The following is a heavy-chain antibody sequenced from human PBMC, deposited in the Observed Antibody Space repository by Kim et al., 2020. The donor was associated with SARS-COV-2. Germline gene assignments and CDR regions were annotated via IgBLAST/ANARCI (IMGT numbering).Heavy chain of an antibody. CDR1: GYTFTSYA. CDR3: ARGQMVRYSSLDLRGVGFDP. J-gene: IGHJ5*02. Sequence: ASVKVSCKASGYTFTSYAMHWVRQAPGQRLEWMGWINAGNGNTKYSQKFQGRVTITRDTSASTAYMELSSLRSEDTAVYYCARGQMVRYSSLDLRGVGFDPWGQGTLVTVSS. CDR2: INAGNGNT. D-gene: IGHD6-13*01. V-gene: IGHV1-3*01.